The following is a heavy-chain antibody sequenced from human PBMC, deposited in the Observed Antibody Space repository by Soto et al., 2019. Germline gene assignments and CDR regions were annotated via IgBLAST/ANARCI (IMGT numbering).Heavy chain of an antibody. CDR3: AKDLYSNYGDAFDI. D-gene: IGHD4-4*01. Sequence: VQLVESGGGLVQLGRSLRLSCAASGFTFDDYAMHWVRQAPGKGLEWVSGISWNSDNIVYADSVKGRFTISRDNAKNSLYLQMNSLRAEDTALYYCAKDLYSNYGDAFDIWGQGTMVTVSS. J-gene: IGHJ3*02. V-gene: IGHV3-9*01. CDR2: ISWNSDNI. CDR1: GFTFDDYA.